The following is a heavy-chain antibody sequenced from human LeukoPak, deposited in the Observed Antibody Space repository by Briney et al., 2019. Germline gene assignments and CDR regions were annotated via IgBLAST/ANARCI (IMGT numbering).Heavy chain of an antibody. V-gene: IGHV4-39*01. CDR3: ARTKSGSYHSPFDY. D-gene: IGHD1-26*01. CDR1: GGSISGSAYS. Sequence: SETLSLTCSVSGGSISGSAYSWGWIRQAPGKGLEWTGSVFHSGGTYYNPSLKSRVTISVDTSKNQFSLKLNSMSAADTALYYCARTKSGSYHSPFDYWGQGTLVTVSS. CDR2: VFHSGGT. J-gene: IGHJ4*02.